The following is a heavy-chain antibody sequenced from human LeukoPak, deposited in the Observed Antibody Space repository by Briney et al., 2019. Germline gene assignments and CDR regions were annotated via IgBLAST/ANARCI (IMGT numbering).Heavy chain of an antibody. D-gene: IGHD2-15*01. CDR3: AIYGEYCSDDACPLLY. V-gene: IGHV3-53*01. J-gene: IGHJ4*02. CDR2: IYNVGTT. CDR1: GFTVSNSY. Sequence: GSLRLSCAASGFTVSNSYMAWVRRAPGKGLEWVADIYNVGTTHYEDSVKGRFAISRDNSKNTLYLQMNSLRDEDTAVYYCAIYGEYCSDDACPLLYWGQGTVVTVSS.